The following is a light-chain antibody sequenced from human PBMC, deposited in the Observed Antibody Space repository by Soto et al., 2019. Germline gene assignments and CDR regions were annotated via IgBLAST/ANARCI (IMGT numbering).Light chain of an antibody. V-gene: IGLV2-23*02. J-gene: IGLJ3*02. Sequence: QSALTQPASVSGSPGQSITISCTGTNSDVGNYNHVSWYQQPPGKAPKLMIYEVNERPSGVSDRFSGSKSGNTASLTISGLQAEDEADYYCCSFTRSNTWVFGGGTKVTVL. CDR2: EVN. CDR3: CSFTRSNTWV. CDR1: NSDVGNYNH.